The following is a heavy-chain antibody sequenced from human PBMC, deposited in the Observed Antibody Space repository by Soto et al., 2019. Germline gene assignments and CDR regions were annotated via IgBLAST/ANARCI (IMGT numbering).Heavy chain of an antibody. V-gene: IGHV5-51*01. Sequence: GESLKISCKGSGYSFTSYWIGWVRKMPGKGLEWMGIIYPGDSDTRYRPSSQGQVTISADKPISTTYMQRSSLKASDAAMYDWARQGYSYGPRGDTFDIWGKGTMDTVSS. CDR3: ARQGYSYGPRGDTFDI. J-gene: IGHJ3*02. CDR2: IYPGDSDT. CDR1: GYSFTSYW. D-gene: IGHD5-18*01.